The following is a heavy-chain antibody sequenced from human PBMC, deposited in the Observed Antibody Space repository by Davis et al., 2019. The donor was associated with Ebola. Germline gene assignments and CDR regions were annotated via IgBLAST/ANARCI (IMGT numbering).Heavy chain of an antibody. V-gene: IGHV4-34*01. Sequence: SETLSLTCAVYGGSFSGYYWSWIRQPPGKGLEWIGEINHSGSTNYNPSLKSRVTISVDTSKNQFSLKLSSVTAADTAVYYCARVGAVAAAGTSYYYYHGMDVWGQGTTVTVSS. CDR3: ARVGAVAAAGTSYYYYHGMDV. CDR1: GGSFSGYY. J-gene: IGHJ6*02. D-gene: IGHD6-13*01. CDR2: INHSGST.